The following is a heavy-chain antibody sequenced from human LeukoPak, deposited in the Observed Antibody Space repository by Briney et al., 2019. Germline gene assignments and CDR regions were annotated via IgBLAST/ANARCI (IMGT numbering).Heavy chain of an antibody. D-gene: IGHD4-17*01. CDR2: ISYDGSNK. J-gene: IGHJ2*01. V-gene: IGHV3-30*18. CDR3: AKDASPTVTTAYWYFDR. CDR1: GXTFSSYG. Sequence: GGSLRLSCAASGXTFSSYGMHWVRQAPGKGLEWVAVISYDGSNKSYGDSVKGRFTISRDNSKNTLYLQMNSLRAEDTAVYYCAKDASPTVTTAYWYFDRWGRGTLVTVSS.